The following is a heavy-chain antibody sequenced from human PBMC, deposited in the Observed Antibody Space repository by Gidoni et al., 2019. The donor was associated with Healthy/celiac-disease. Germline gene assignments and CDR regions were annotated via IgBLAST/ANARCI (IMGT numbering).Heavy chain of an antibody. CDR1: GFTFTSSA. CDR2: IVVGSGNT. CDR3: AAGSSWYGQFDP. J-gene: IGHJ5*02. Sequence: QMQLVQSGPEVKKPGTSVKVSCKASGFTFTSSAVQWVRQARGQRLEWIGWIVVGSGNTNYAQKFQERVTITRDMSTSTAYMELSSLRSEDTAVYYCAAGSSWYGQFDPWGQRTLVTVSS. V-gene: IGHV1-58*01. D-gene: IGHD6-13*01.